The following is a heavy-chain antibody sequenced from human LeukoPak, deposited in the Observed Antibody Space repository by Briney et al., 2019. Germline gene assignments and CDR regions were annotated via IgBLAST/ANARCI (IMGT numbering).Heavy chain of an antibody. CDR2: ISGSGGSS. CDR3: TKHRGGWIDAFDI. J-gene: IGHJ3*02. V-gene: IGHV3-23*01. Sequence: GGSLRLSCAASGFTCSSYAMTWVRQAPARGLDGVSGISGSGGSSYSADSVKGRFTISRDNSKKTLYMQMHSLRAEDTAVYYCTKHRGGWIDAFDIWGQGTMVTVSS. CDR1: GFTCSSYA. D-gene: IGHD5-12*01.